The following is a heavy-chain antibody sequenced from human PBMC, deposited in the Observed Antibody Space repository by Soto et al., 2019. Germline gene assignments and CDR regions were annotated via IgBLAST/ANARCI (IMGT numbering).Heavy chain of an antibody. D-gene: IGHD3-10*01. J-gene: IGHJ4*02. CDR2: ISGSGGST. Sequence: SLSCAASGFTFRSDAMSWVRQAPGKGLEWVSAISGSGGSTYYADSVKGRFTISRDNSKNTLYLQMNSLRAEDTAVYYCAKGQGATVRWGQGPLLTVSS. CDR1: GFTFRSDA. CDR3: AKGQGATVR. V-gene: IGHV3-23*01.